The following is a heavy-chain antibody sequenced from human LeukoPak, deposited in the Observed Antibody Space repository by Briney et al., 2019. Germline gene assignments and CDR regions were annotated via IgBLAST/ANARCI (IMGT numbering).Heavy chain of an antibody. V-gene: IGHV3-7*01. Sequence: GGSLRLSCAASGFTFSSYWMSWVRQAPGKGLEWVANIKQDGSEKYYVDSVKGRFTISRDNAKNSLHLQMNSLRAEDTAVYYCVAAYYDSSGYYLDDAFDIWGQGTMVTVSS. J-gene: IGHJ3*02. CDR3: VAAYYDSSGYYLDDAFDI. CDR2: IKQDGSEK. D-gene: IGHD3-22*01. CDR1: GFTFSSYW.